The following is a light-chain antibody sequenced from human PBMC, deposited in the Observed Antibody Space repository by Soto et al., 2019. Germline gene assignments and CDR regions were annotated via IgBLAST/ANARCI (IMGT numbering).Light chain of an antibody. V-gene: IGLV2-14*01. CDR1: SSDVGGYNF. J-gene: IGLJ3*02. Sequence: QSALTQPDSVSGSPGQSITISCTGTSSDVGGYNFVSWYQQHPGKAPKLMIYEVTNRPSGVSSRFSGSKSGNTASLTISGLQTEDEADYFCSSYTRQNTRVFGGGTKLTVL. CDR2: EVT. CDR3: SSYTRQNTRV.